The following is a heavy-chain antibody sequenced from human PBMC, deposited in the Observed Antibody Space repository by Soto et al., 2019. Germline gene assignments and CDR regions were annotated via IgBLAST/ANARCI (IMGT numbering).Heavy chain of an antibody. V-gene: IGHV3-30-3*01. CDR3: ARACLDYGSGSYSDFDY. CDR1: GFTFSSHA. J-gene: IGHJ4*02. Sequence: QVQLVESGGGVVQPGTSLRLSCAASGFTFSSHAMHWVRQAPGKGLEWVALISYDGGNKDYTDSVKGRFTISRDDSKNTLYLHMNSLRSEDTAVYYCARACLDYGSGSYSDFDYWGQGTLVTVSS. D-gene: IGHD3-10*01. CDR2: ISYDGGNK.